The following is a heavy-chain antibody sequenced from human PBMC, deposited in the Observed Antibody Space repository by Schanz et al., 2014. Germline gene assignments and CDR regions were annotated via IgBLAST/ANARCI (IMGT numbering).Heavy chain of an antibody. Sequence: EAQLVESGGGLVKPGGSLRLSCTASGFTFSDYCTSWVRQAPGKGPEWVANIKHDGSVKDYVDSVEGRFTISRDNAKRSLFLQMNSLRVEDTAVYFCVSQTGSPNYWGQGTLVTVSS. CDR3: VSQTGSPNY. CDR1: GFTFSDYC. D-gene: IGHD6-13*01. CDR2: IKHDGSVK. V-gene: IGHV3-7*02. J-gene: IGHJ4*02.